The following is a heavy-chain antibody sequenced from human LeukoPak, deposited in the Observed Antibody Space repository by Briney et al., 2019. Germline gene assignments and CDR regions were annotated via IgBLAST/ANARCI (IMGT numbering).Heavy chain of an antibody. J-gene: IGHJ3*02. CDR3: AIYCSSTSCYREAFDI. D-gene: IGHD2-2*01. Sequence: ASVKVSXKASGYTFTSYYMHWVRQAPGQGLEWMGIINPSGGSTSYAQKFQGRVTMTRDTSTSTVYMELSGLRSEDTAVYYCAIYCSSTSCYREAFDIWGQGTMVTVSS. CDR1: GYTFTSYY. CDR2: INPSGGST. V-gene: IGHV1-46*03.